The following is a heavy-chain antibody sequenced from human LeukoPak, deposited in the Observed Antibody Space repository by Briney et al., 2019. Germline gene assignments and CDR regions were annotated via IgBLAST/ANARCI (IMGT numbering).Heavy chain of an antibody. CDR2: MNPNSGNT. D-gene: IGHD3-9*01. J-gene: IGHJ3*02. CDR3: AREGPYYDILTGYQLVVFDI. Sequence: GASVKVSCKVSGYTFTSYDINWVRQATGQGLEWMGWMNPNSGNTGYAQKFQGRVTMTRSTSISTAYMELSSLRSEDTAVYYCAREGPYYDILTGYQLVVFDIWGQGTMVTVSS. V-gene: IGHV1-8*01. CDR1: GYTFTSYD.